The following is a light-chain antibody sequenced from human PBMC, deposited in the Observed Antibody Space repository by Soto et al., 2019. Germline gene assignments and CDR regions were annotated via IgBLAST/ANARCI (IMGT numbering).Light chain of an antibody. J-gene: IGLJ2*01. CDR3: AAWDDSLSGPNVV. V-gene: IGLV1-47*01. CDR2: RNN. Sequence: VVTQPPSASGTPGQRVTISCSGSSSNIGSNYVYWYQQLPGTAPKLLIYRNNQRPSGVPDRFSGSKSGTSASLAISGLRSEDEADYYCAAWDDSLSGPNVVFGGGTQLTVL. CDR1: SSNIGSNY.